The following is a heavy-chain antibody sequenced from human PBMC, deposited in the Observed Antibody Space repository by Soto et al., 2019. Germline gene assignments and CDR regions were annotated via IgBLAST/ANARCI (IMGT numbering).Heavy chain of an antibody. CDR2: ISSGGSYV. J-gene: IGHJ6*02. V-gene: IGHV3-21*02. Sequence: EVVLVESGGGLVKPGGSLRLSCAASGFSLSGFSVNWVRQAPGKGLEWVSYISSGGSYVYYGDSLKGRLTISRDNAQNSVYLQMNSLRVEDTAVYYCARDGSIPAGGMDVWGQGTTVTVTS. CDR1: GFSLSGFS. D-gene: IGHD6-25*01. CDR3: ARDGSIPAGGMDV.